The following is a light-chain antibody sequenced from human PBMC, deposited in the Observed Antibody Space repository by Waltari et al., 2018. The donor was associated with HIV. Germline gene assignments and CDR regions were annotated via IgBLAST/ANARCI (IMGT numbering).Light chain of an antibody. CDR3: QSADITNIWV. Sequence: SSDLTQPPSMSLSPGQTARITCSGDALQKQSVYWHQQTPGQAPVLIISRDNERTSVVPDRFYGSRSGTTATATLTISGVQTEDEADYYCQSADITNIWVFGGGTKLTVL. CDR2: RDN. V-gene: IGLV3-25*03. J-gene: IGLJ2*01. CDR1: ALQKQS.